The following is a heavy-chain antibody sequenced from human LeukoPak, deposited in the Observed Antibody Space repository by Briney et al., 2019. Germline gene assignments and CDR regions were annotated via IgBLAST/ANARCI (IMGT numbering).Heavy chain of an antibody. J-gene: IGHJ1*01. CDR2: INAGNGNT. CDR1: GYTFASYA. D-gene: IGHD3-10*01. V-gene: IGHV1-3*01. Sequence: AASVKVSCKASGYTFASYAMHWVRLAPGQRLEWMGWINAGNGNTKYSQKFQGRVTITRDTSASTAYMELSSLRSEDTAVYYCARDRRMVRGSSHYFQHWGQGTLVTVSS. CDR3: ARDRRMVRGSSHYFQH.